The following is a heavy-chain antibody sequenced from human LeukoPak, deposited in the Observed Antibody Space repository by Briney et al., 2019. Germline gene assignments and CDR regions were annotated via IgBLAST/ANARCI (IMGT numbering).Heavy chain of an antibody. CDR2: IIPIFGTA. CDR3: ARDGGYSYGTYYYYYMDV. CDR1: GGTFSSYA. V-gene: IGHV1-69*01. J-gene: IGHJ6*03. Sequence: SVKVSCKASGGTFSSYAISWVRQAPGQGLEWMGGIIPIFGTANYAQKFQGRVTITADESTSTAYMELSSLRSEDTAVYYCARDGGYSYGTYYYYYMDVWGKGTTVTVSS. D-gene: IGHD5-18*01.